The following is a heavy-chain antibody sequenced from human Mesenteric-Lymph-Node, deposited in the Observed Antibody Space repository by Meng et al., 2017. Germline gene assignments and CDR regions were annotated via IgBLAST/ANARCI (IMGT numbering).Heavy chain of an antibody. CDR3: ARVRQFPAGSGSTPDY. J-gene: IGHJ4*02. D-gene: IGHD3-10*01. CDR1: GFTFSSYW. Sequence: LGESGGGLVKPGGSLRLSCAASGFTFSSYWMHWVRQAPGKGLVWVSRINSDGSSTSYADSVKGRFTISRDNAKNTLYLQMNSLRAEDTAVYYCARVRQFPAGSGSTPDYWGQGTLVTVSS. CDR2: INSDGSST. V-gene: IGHV3-74*02.